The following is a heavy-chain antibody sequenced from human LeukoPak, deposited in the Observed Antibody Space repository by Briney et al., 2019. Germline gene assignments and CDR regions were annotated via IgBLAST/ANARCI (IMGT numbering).Heavy chain of an antibody. Sequence: SETLSLTCTVSGGSISSYYWSWIRQPPGKGLEWIGYIYYSGSTNYNPSLKSRVTISVDTSKNQFSLKLSSVTAADTAVYYCARRKDLDSGSFDYWGQGTLVTVSS. CDR3: ARRKDLDSGSFDY. J-gene: IGHJ4*02. V-gene: IGHV4-59*01. CDR2: IYYSGST. CDR1: GGSISSYY. D-gene: IGHD2-15*01.